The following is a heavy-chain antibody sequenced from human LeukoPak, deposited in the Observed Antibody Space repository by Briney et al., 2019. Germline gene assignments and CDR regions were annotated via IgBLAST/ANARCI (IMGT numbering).Heavy chain of an antibody. V-gene: IGHV1-3*01. CDR3: ARGVGYCSSTSCYGNNWFDP. Sequence: ASVKVSCKASGYTFTSYAMHWVRQAPGQRLEWMGWINAGNGNTKYSQKFQGRVTITRDTSASTAYMEQSSLRSEDTAVYYCARGVGYCSSTSCYGNNWFDPWGQGTLVTVSS. CDR1: GYTFTSYA. J-gene: IGHJ5*02. CDR2: INAGNGNT. D-gene: IGHD2-2*03.